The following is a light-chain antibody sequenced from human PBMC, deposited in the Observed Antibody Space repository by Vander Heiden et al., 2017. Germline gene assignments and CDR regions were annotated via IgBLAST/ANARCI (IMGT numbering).Light chain of an antibody. Sequence: QTLVTQEPTLSLSPGGTVTLTCGLSSGSVSTNYYPNWYQQTPGQAPRTLIYSTNIRSSGVPDRFSGSILGNNAALTSTGAQADDESDYYCMLFMGRGMWVFGGGTKLTVL. J-gene: IGLJ3*02. V-gene: IGLV8-61*01. CDR3: MLFMGRGMWV. CDR2: STN. CDR1: SGSVSTNYY.